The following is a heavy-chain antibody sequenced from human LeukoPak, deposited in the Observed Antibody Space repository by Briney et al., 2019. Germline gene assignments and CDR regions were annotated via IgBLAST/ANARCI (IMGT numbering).Heavy chain of an antibody. D-gene: IGHD5-24*01. CDR2: ISWNSGSI. V-gene: IGHV3-9*01. J-gene: IGHJ4*02. Sequence: SLRLSCAASGFTFDDYAMHWVRQAPGKGLEWVSGISWNSGSIGYADSVKGRFTISRDNAKNSLYLQMNSLRAEDTALYYCAKDQERWLQSHFDYWGQGTLVTVSS. CDR3: AKDQERWLQSHFDY. CDR1: GFTFDDYA.